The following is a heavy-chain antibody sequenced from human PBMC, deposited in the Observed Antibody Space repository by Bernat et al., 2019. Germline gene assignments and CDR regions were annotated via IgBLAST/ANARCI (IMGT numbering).Heavy chain of an antibody. J-gene: IGHJ3*02. D-gene: IGHD4-17*01. V-gene: IGHV4-31*03. CDR1: GGSISTGDYY. CDR2: IYYSGNT. Sequence: QVQLQESGPGLVKPSQTLSLICTVSGGSISTGDYYWSWIRQHPGKGLEWIGYIYYSGNTYYNPSLKSRVTISVDTSKNQFSLKLSSVTAADTAVYFCARVEGAYVDFYIWGQGTMVTVSS. CDR3: ARVEGAYVDFYI.